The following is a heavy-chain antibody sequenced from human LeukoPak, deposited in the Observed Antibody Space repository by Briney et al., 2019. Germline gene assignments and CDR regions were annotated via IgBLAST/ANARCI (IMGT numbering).Heavy chain of an antibody. CDR2: ISGSGGST. CDR3: AIPAKYYDILTGPRGDY. Sequence: GGSLRLSCAASGFTFSSYAMSWVRQDPGKGLEWVSAISGSGGSTYHADSVKGRFTISRDNSKNTLYLQMNSLRAEDTAVYYCAIPAKYYDILTGPRGDYWGQGTLVTVSS. V-gene: IGHV3-23*01. D-gene: IGHD3-9*01. CDR1: GFTFSSYA. J-gene: IGHJ4*02.